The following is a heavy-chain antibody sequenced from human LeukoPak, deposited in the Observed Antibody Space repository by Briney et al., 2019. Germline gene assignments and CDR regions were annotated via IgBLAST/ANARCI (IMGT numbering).Heavy chain of an antibody. CDR1: GGSISSYY. V-gene: IGHV4-59*01. CDR2: IYYSGST. Sequence: SETLSLTCTVSGGSISSYYWSWIRQPPGKGLEWIGYIYYSGSTNYNPSLKSRVTISADTSKNQFSLRLRSVTAADTAVYFCARGRVSSSTWYSTYYYYFYMDVWGKGTTVTVSS. CDR3: ARGRVSSSTWYSTYYYYFYMDV. D-gene: IGHD1-1*01. J-gene: IGHJ6*03.